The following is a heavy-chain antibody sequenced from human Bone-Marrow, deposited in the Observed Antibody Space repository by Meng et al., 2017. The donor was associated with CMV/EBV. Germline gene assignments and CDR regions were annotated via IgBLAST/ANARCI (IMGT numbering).Heavy chain of an antibody. J-gene: IGHJ5*02. V-gene: IGHV3-23*01. D-gene: IGHD3-22*01. CDR3: AIVPDYYDSSGYLRRFDP. Sequence: GGSLRLSCAASGFTFSSYAMSWVRQAPGKGLEWVSTISASGGSTYYADSVKGRFTISRDNSKNTLYLQMNSPRAEDTAVYYCAIVPDYYDSSGYLRRFDPWGQGTLVTVSS. CDR2: ISASGGST. CDR1: GFTFSSYA.